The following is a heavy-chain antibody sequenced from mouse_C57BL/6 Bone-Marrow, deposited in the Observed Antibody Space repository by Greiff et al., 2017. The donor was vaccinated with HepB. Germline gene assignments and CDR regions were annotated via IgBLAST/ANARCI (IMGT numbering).Heavy chain of an antibody. J-gene: IGHJ4*01. CDR2: ISNGGGST. CDR3: ARDGYYPYYAMDY. Sequence: EVKLMESGGGLVQPGGSLKLSCAASGFTFSDYYMYWVRQTPEKRLEWVAYISNGGGSTYYPDTVKGRFTISRDNAKNTLYLQMSRLKSDDTAMYYCARDGYYPYYAMDYWGQGTSVTVSS. CDR1: GFTFSDYY. D-gene: IGHD2-3*01. V-gene: IGHV5-12*01.